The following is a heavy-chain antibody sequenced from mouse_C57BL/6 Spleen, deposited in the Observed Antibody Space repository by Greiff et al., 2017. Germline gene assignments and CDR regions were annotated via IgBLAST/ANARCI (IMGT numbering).Heavy chain of an antibody. Sequence: VQLQQSGPGLVAPSQSLSITCTVSGFSLTSYGVDWVRQSPGKGLEWLGVIWGVGSTNYNSALKSRLSISKDNSKSQVFLKMNSLQTDDTAMYYCASDSGDYDGGFAYWGQGTLVTVSA. V-gene: IGHV2-6*01. CDR3: ASDSGDYDGGFAY. CDR2: IWGVGST. J-gene: IGHJ3*01. D-gene: IGHD2-4*01. CDR1: GFSLTSYG.